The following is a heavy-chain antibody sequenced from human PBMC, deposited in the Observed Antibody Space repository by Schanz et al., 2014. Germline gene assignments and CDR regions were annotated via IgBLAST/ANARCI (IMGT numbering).Heavy chain of an antibody. CDR3: ARRITGTHHNPYYHGMDV. CDR2: ISSDETVT. D-gene: IGHD1-20*01. Sequence: QIQLVESGGGVVQPGTSLRLSCTISGFSFSRYGMHWVRQAPGKGLEWVAVISSDETVTYYVDSVKGRFTISRDHSKNTLYLQMSSLKTEDTAVYYCARRITGTHHNPYYHGMDVWGQGTTVTVSS. CDR1: GFSFSRYG. V-gene: IGHV3-30*03. J-gene: IGHJ6*02.